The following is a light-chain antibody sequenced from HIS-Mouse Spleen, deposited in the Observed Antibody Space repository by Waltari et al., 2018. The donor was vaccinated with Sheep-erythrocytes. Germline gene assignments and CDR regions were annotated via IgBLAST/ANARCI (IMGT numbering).Light chain of an antibody. CDR2: DAS. CDR1: QSVSSY. J-gene: IGKJ2*01. V-gene: IGKV3-11*01. CDR3: QQRSNWYT. Sequence: PGERATLPCRASQSVSSYLAWYQQKPGQAPRLLIYDASNRATGIPARFSGSGSGTDFTLTISSLEPEDFAVYYCQQRSNWYTFGQGTKLEIK.